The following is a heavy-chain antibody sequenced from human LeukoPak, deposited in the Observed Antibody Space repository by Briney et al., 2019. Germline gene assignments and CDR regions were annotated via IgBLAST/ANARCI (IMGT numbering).Heavy chain of an antibody. V-gene: IGHV3-9*01. CDR1: GFTFDDYA. J-gene: IGHJ5*02. CDR3: AKDSSGYYEQTNWFDP. D-gene: IGHD3-22*01. CDR2: ISWNSGSI. Sequence: GGSLRLSCAASGFTFDDYAMHWVRQAPGKGLEWVSGISWNSGSIGYADSVKGRFTISRDNAKNSPYLQMNSPRAEDTALYYCAKDSSGYYEQTNWFDPWGQGTLVTVSS.